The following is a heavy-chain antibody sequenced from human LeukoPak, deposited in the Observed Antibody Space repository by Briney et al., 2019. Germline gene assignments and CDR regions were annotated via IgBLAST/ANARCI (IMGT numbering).Heavy chain of an antibody. CDR2: ISSSSSPI. V-gene: IGHV3-48*01. D-gene: IGHD3-22*01. CDR3: ARASYASSGYYSGAGARADY. J-gene: IGHJ4*02. CDR1: GFTFSGYD. Sequence: GGSLRLSCAASGFTFSGYDMNWVRQAPGKGLEFLSYISSSSSPIYYGGSVKGRFTVSRDNARSSLYLEMSSLRVEDTAVYYCARASYASSGYYSGAGARADYWGRGTLVTVSS.